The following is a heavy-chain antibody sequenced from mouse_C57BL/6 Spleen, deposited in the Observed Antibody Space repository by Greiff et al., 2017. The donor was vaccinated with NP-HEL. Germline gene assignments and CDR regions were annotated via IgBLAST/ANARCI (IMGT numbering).Heavy chain of an antibody. CDR3: ARECTEDYAMDY. CDR1: GFSLTSYC. CDR2: IWSGGST. V-gene: IGHV2-2*01. J-gene: IGHJ4*01. Sequence: QVQLQQSGPGLVQPSQSLSITCTASGFSLTSYCVHWVRQSPGKGLEWLGVIWSGGSTDYNAAFISRLSISKDNSKSQVFFKMNSLQADDTAIYYCARECTEDYAMDYWGQGTSVTVSS.